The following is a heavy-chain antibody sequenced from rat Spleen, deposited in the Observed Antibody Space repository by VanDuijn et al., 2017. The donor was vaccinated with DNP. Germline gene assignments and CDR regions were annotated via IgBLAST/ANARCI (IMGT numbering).Heavy chain of an antibody. CDR2: IDTDGGRT. D-gene: IGHD1-1*01. CDR1: GFTFSNYG. Sequence: EVQLVESGGDFVQPGRSLKLSCAASGFTFSNYGMAWIRQAPGKGLEWVASIDTDGGRTFYQDSVKGRFTTSRDNAENTVYLQMNSLRSEDTATYYCAKDLQWYAMDAWGQGTSVTVSS. CDR3: AKDLQWYAMDA. J-gene: IGHJ4*01. V-gene: IGHV5-58*01.